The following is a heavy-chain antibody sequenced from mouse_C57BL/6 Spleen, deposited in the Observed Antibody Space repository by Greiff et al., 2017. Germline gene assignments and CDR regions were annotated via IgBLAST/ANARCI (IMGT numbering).Heavy chain of an antibody. Sequence: VKLVESGAELVRPGASVKLSCKASGYTFTDYYINWVKQRPGQGLEWIARIYPGSGNTYYNEKFKGKATLTAEKSSSTAYMQLSSLTSEDSAVYSCARGVYYGSSSYAMDYWGQGTSVTVSS. CDR1: GYTFTDYY. CDR3: ARGVYYGSSSYAMDY. CDR2: IYPGSGNT. D-gene: IGHD1-1*01. J-gene: IGHJ4*01. V-gene: IGHV1-76*01.